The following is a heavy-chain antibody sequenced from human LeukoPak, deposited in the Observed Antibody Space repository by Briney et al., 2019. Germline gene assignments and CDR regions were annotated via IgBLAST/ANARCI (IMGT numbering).Heavy chain of an antibody. CDR2: ISGSGGST. CDR1: GFTFSSYA. V-gene: IGHV3-23*01. D-gene: IGHD2-15*01. CDR3: AKDGPGYCSGGSCYYFDY. J-gene: IGHJ4*02. Sequence: GGSLRLSCAASGFTFSSYAMSWVRQAPGKGLEWVSAISGSGGSTYYADSVKGRFTISRDNSKNTLYLQMNSLRAEDTAVYYCAKDGPGYCSGGSCYYFDYWGQGTLVTVSS.